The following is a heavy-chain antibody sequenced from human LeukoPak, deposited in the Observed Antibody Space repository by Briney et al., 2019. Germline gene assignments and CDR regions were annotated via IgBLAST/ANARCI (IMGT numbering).Heavy chain of an antibody. CDR2: MNPNSGNT. D-gene: IGHD6-13*01. V-gene: IGHV1-8*01. Sequence: ASVKVSCKASGYTFTSYDINWVRQAPGQGLEWMGRMNPNSGNTGYAQKFQGRVSMTRDTSTSTAYMELSSLASEDTAVYYCARGGGSSWTQRGYFQYWGQGTLVTVSS. CDR3: ARGGGSSWTQRGYFQY. CDR1: GYTFTSYD. J-gene: IGHJ1*01.